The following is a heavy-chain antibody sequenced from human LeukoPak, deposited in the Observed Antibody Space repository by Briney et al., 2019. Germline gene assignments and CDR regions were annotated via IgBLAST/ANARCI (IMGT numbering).Heavy chain of an antibody. V-gene: IGHV3-20*04. CDR2: INWNGGST. J-gene: IGHJ4*02. CDR3: AREDYYGSGSPTLFDY. D-gene: IGHD3-10*01. Sequence: GGSLRLSCAASGFTFDDYGMSWVRQAPEKGQEWVSGINWNGGSTGYADSVKGRFTISRDNAKNSLYLQMNSLRAEDTALYYCAREDYYGSGSPTLFDYWGQGTLVTVSS. CDR1: GFTFDDYG.